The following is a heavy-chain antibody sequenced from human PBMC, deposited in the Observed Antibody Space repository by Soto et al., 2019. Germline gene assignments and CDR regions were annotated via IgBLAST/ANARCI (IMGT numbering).Heavy chain of an antibody. D-gene: IGHD4-4*01. CDR3: ASVHTDLYSNYYMDV. Sequence: GASVKVSCKASGYTLTSYDINWVRQATGQGLEWMGWMNPNSGNTGYAQKFQGRVTMTRNTSISTAYMELSSLRSEDTAVYYCASVHTDLYSNYYMDVWGKGTTVTVSS. V-gene: IGHV1-8*01. CDR1: GYTLTSYD. J-gene: IGHJ6*03. CDR2: MNPNSGNT.